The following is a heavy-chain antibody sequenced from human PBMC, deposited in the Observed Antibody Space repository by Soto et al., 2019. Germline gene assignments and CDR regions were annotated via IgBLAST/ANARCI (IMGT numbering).Heavy chain of an antibody. Sequence: QVQLQESGPGLVKPSETLSLTCTVSGGSISSYYWSWIRQPPGKGLEWIGYIYYSGSTNYNPSLKSRVTISVDTSKNQFSLKLSSLTAADTAVYYCATVVTPAEYFQHWGQGTLVTVSS. V-gene: IGHV4-59*01. J-gene: IGHJ1*01. CDR2: IYYSGST. CDR1: GGSISSYY. D-gene: IGHD2-15*01. CDR3: ATVVTPAEYFQH.